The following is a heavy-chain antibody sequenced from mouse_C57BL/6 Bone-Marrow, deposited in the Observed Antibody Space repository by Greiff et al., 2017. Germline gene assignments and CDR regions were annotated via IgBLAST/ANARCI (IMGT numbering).Heavy chain of an antibody. V-gene: IGHV14-2*01. CDR3: ASGWCSYAMDY. D-gene: IGHD1-1*02. CDR2: IDPEDGDT. Sequence: EVQLQQSGAELVKPGASVKLSCTASGFNIKDYYMHWVKQRTEQGLEWIGRIDPEDGDTKYAPKFQGKATITADTSSNTAYLQLSSLTSEDTAVYYCASGWCSYAMDYWGQGTSVTVSS. J-gene: IGHJ4*01. CDR1: GFNIKDYY.